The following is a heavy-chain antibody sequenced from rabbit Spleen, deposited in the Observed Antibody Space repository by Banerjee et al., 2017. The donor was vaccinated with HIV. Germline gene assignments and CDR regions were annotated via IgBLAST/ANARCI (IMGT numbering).Heavy chain of an antibody. Sequence: QLEESAGGLVQPGGSLKLSCKASGFTLSSYYMNWVRQAPGKGLEWIGYIDPVFGITYYANWVNGRFSISRENAQNTVLLQMTSLTAADTATYFCAREDRSSVAYYLWGQGTLVTVS. CDR2: IDPVFGIT. J-gene: IGHJ4*01. D-gene: IGHD1-1*01. CDR1: GFTLSSYY. CDR3: AREDRSSVAYYL. V-gene: IGHV1S7*01.